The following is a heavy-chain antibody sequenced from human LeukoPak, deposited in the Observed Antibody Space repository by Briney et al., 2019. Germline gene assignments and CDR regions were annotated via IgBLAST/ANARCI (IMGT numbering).Heavy chain of an antibody. CDR1: GFTFSSYA. CDR3: ARAQIPIWFGESHAFDI. CDR2: ISSNGGST. Sequence: GGSLRLSCAASGFTFSSYAMHWVRQAPGKGLEYVSAISSNGGSTYYANSVKGRFTISRDNSKNTLYLQMGSLRAEDMAVYYCARAQIPIWFGESHAFDIWGQGTMVTVSS. D-gene: IGHD3-10*01. V-gene: IGHV3-64*01. J-gene: IGHJ3*02.